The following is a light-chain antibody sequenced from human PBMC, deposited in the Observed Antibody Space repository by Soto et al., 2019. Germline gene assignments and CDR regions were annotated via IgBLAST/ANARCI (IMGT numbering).Light chain of an antibody. J-gene: IGKJ3*01. V-gene: IGKV3-20*01. CDR2: GAS. Sequence: SIGERANLSFSAIQSVSSSYLAWYQQKPGQAPRLLIYGASSRATGIPDRFGCSGSGTDLTLTTGTPDLQHLASYHRRPYPISPRFRFGAGTKVDIK. CDR1: QSVSSSY. CDR3: RPYPISPRFR.